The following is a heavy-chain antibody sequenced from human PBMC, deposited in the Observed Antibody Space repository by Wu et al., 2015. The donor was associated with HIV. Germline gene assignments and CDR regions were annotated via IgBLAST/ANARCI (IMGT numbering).Heavy chain of an antibody. V-gene: IGHV1-2*02. D-gene: IGHD1-26*01. CDR3: TKDYGIVGSTLPEYFQH. CDR1: GYSFTGNY. J-gene: IGHJ1*01. Sequence: QVQLVQSGAEVRKPGASVKVSCKTSGYSFTGNYIHWVRQAPGQGLEWMGWINPNSGGSRSPQKFQGRVTVTRDTSVNTAYLELTRLQFDDTAIYYCTKDYGIVGSTLPEYFQHWGQGTLVTVSS. CDR2: INPNSGGS.